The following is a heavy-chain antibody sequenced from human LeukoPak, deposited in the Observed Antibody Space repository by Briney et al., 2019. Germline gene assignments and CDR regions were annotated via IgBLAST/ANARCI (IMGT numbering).Heavy chain of an antibody. CDR1: GFTFSSYG. Sequence: PGGSLRLSCAASGFTFSSYGMHWVRQAPGKGLEWVAFIRYDGSNKYYADSVKGRFTISRDNSKNTLYLQMNSLRAEDTAVYYCAKAAYSSRTLGYYFDYWGQGTLVTVSS. CDR3: AKAAYSSRTLGYYFDY. D-gene: IGHD6-13*01. J-gene: IGHJ4*02. CDR2: IRYDGSNK. V-gene: IGHV3-30*02.